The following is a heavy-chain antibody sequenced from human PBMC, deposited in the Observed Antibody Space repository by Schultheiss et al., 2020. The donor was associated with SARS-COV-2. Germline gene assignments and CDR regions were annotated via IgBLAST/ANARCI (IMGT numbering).Heavy chain of an antibody. D-gene: IGHD5-18*01. CDR2: INPSGGST. V-gene: IGHV1-46*01. Sequence: ASVKVSCKASGYTFTSYYMHWVRQAPGQGLEWMGIINPSGGSTSYAQKFQGRVTMTRDTSTSTAYMELSSLRSEDTAVYYCARDSLDVDTAMVEKRSYWYFDLWGRGTLVTVSS. J-gene: IGHJ2*01. CDR3: ARDSLDVDTAMVEKRSYWYFDL. CDR1: GYTFTSYY.